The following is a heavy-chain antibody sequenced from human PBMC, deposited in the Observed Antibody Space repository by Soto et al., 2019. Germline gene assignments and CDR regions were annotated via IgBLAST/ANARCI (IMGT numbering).Heavy chain of an antibody. V-gene: IGHV4-4*07. CDR1: GGSISSSY. D-gene: IGHD6-13*01. Sequence: SETLSLTCTVSGGSISSSYWSWIRQPAGKGLEWIGHIYTSGSTNYNPSLKSRVTMSVDTSKNQFSLKLSSVTAADTAVYYCARGSLAAAGTWPFDYWGQGTLVTVSS. CDR3: ARGSLAAAGTWPFDY. J-gene: IGHJ4*02. CDR2: IYTSGST.